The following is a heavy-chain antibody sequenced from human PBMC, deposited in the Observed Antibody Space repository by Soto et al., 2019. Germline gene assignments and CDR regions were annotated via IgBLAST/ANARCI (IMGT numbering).Heavy chain of an antibody. J-gene: IGHJ6*02. CDR2: IYPGDSDT. CDR1: GYSFTSYW. D-gene: IGHD4-4*01. V-gene: IGHV5-51*01. Sequence: GESLKISCKGSGYSFTSYWIVWVRQMPGKGLEWMGIIYPGDSDTRYSPSFQGQVTISADKSISTAYLQWSSLKASDTAMYYCARASIFDYSNYGARDYYYYGMDAWGQGTTVTVSS. CDR3: ARASIFDYSNYGARDYYYYGMDA.